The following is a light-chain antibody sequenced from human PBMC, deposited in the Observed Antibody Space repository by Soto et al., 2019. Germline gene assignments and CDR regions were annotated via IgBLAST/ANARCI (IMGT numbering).Light chain of an antibody. Sequence: EIVLTQSPATLSLSPEERGTLSCRASRSISTYLAWYQQKPGQAPRLLIYEALNRATGIPARFSGSGSGTDFTLTISRLEPEDFAVYYCQQYGSNWLPRLTFGGGTKVDIK. CDR1: RSISTY. CDR2: EAL. V-gene: IGKV3-11*01. CDR3: QQYGSNWLPRLT. J-gene: IGKJ4*01.